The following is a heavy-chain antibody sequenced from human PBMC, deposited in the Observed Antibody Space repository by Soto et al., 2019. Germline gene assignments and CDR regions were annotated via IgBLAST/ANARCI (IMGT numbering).Heavy chain of an antibody. CDR3: AKDRRTGVILKGKGMHV. Sequence: GGSLRLSCEASGFMFSTFAMNWVRQAPGKGLEWVAGISGGGSSTTYADSVKGRFTVSRDNGKNMLYLEMNGLSAEDTAIYFCAKDRRTGVILKGKGMHVWGQGPTVTV. CDR1: GFMFSTFA. V-gene: IGHV3-23*01. D-gene: IGHD3-10*01. J-gene: IGHJ6*02. CDR2: ISGGGSST.